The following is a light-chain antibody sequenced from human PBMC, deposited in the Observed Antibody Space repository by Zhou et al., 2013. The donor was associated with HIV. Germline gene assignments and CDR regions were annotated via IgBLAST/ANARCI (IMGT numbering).Light chain of an antibody. CDR1: QDISDY. CDR3: QQYDNLLIT. Sequence: DIQMTQSPSSLSASVGDRVTITCQASQDISDYLNWYQQKPGKAPKLLIYDASNLETGVPSRFSGSGSGTDFTFTIHSLQPEDIATYYCQQYDNLLITFGQGTRLEMK. J-gene: IGKJ5*01. CDR2: DAS. V-gene: IGKV1-33*01.